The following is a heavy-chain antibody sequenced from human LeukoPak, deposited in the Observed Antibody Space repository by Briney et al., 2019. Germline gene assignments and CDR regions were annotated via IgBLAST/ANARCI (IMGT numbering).Heavy chain of an antibody. V-gene: IGHV4-39*07. D-gene: IGHD6-19*01. J-gene: IGHJ4*02. CDR3: ARDPISGWYGAGGFDY. CDR2: IYYSGST. CDR1: GGSISSSSYY. Sequence: PSETLSLTCTVSGGSISSSSYYWGWIRQPPGKGLEWIGSIYYSGSTYYNPSLKSRVTISVDTSKNQFSLKLSSVTAADTAVYYCARDPISGWYGAGGFDYWGQGTLVTVSS.